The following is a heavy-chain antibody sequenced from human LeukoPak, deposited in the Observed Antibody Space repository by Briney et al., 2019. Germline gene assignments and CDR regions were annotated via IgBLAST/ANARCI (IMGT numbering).Heavy chain of an antibody. CDR1: GFSLSAPPVA. V-gene: IGHV2-5*02. Sequence: SGPTLVNPTQTLTLTCTFSGFSLSAPPVAVGWIRQPPGKALEFLALTYWGDDKRFSSSLRSRHTITSDASKNQVVLTVANLDPVDTATYYCAHKPAQKNYFDPWGQGTLVTVSS. CDR2: TYWGDDK. D-gene: IGHD1-7*01. CDR3: AHKPAQKNYFDP. J-gene: IGHJ5*02.